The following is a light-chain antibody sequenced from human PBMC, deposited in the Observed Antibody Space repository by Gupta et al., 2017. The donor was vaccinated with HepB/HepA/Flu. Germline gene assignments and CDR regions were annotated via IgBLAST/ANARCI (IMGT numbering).Light chain of an antibody. J-gene: IGLJ3*02. CDR3: AEWDDSLKGVV. Sequence: QSVLTQPPSASGTPGQRVTISCSGSSSNIGSNTVNWYQQLPGTATKRLIYSNNQRPSGVHDRFSCYKSGTYASREIRGLQSEDEADDYCAEWDDSLKGVVFGGGTKLTVL. CDR1: SSNIGSNT. V-gene: IGLV1-44*01. CDR2: SNN.